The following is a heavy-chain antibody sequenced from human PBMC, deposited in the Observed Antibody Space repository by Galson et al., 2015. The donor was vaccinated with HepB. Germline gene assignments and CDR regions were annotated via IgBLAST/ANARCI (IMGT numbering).Heavy chain of an antibody. V-gene: IGHV1-18*04. CDR3: ARDRFHSLDY. CDR1: GYTFTTNG. Sequence: SVKVSCKASGYTFTTNGISWVRQAPGHGLEWLGGISINSGNTKYAQRLQGRVTLTKDTSTDTAYMELRGLTSDDAALYYCARDRFHSLDYWGQGTLVTVSS. J-gene: IGHJ4*02. CDR2: ISINSGNT.